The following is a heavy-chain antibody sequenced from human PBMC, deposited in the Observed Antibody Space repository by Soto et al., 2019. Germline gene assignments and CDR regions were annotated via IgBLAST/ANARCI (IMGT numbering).Heavy chain of an antibody. CDR1: GFTFSNAW. Sequence: PGGSLRLSCAASGFTFSNAWMRWVRQAPGKGLEWVGRIKSKTDGGTTDYAAPVKGRFTISRDDSKNTLYLQMNSLKTEDTAVYYCSTDRIKIFGLVIVRMDQWGQGTRVTFXS. J-gene: IGHJ1*01. CDR3: STDRIKIFGLVIVRMDQ. D-gene: IGHD3-3*01. CDR2: IKSKTDGGTT. V-gene: IGHV3-15*01.